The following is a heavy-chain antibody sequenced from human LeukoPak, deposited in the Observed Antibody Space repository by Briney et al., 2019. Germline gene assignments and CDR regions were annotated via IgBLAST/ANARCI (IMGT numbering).Heavy chain of an antibody. Sequence: SETLSLTCTVSGGSISSYYWSWIRQPAGKGLEWIWRIYTSGSTNYNPSLKSRVTMSVDTSKNQFSLKLSSVTAADTAVYYCARALGEPHYYYMDVWGKGTTVTISS. D-gene: IGHD3-16*01. CDR2: IYTSGST. J-gene: IGHJ6*03. CDR3: ARALGEPHYYYMDV. CDR1: GGSISSYY. V-gene: IGHV4-4*07.